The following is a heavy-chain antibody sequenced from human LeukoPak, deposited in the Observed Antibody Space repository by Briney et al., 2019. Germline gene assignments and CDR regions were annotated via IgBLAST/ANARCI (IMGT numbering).Heavy chain of an antibody. D-gene: IGHD1-26*01. CDR2: ISSSSSTI. CDR1: GFTFSSYS. J-gene: IGHJ4*02. CDR3: ARRRYSGSSQHFDY. V-gene: IGHV3-48*01. Sequence: GGSLRLSCAASGFTFSSYSMNWVRQAPGKGLEWVSYISSSSSTIYYADSVKGRFTISRDNAKNSLYLQMNSLRAEDTAVYYCARRRYSGSSQHFDYWGQGTLVTVSS.